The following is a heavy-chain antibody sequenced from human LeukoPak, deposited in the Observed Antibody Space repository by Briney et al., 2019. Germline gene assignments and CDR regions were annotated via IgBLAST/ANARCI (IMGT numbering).Heavy chain of an antibody. CDR1: GITFSSYA. J-gene: IGHJ4*02. CDR2: ISYDGSNK. D-gene: IGHD3-22*01. V-gene: IGHV3-30*04. CDR3: ARARDYYDSSGFDY. Sequence: GGSLRLSCAVSGITFSSYAMHWVRQAPGKGLEWVAVISYDGSNKYYADSVKGRFTISRDNSKNTLYLQMNSLRAEDTAVYYCARARDYYDSSGFDYWGQGTLVTVSS.